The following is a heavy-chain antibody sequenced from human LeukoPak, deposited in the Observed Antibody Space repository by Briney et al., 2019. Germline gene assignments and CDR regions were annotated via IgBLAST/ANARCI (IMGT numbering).Heavy chain of an antibody. J-gene: IGHJ4*02. CDR3: ARLGPYYFDS. CDR2: IYSGANT. V-gene: IGHV3-53*01. CDR1: GFIVSSKY. D-gene: IGHD3-16*01. Sequence: GGSLRLSCAASGFIVSSKYMSWVRQAPGKGLEWVSVIYSGANTCYADSVQGRFTISRDTSRNTLYLQMNSLRAEDTAVYYCARLGPYYFDSWGQGTLVIVSS.